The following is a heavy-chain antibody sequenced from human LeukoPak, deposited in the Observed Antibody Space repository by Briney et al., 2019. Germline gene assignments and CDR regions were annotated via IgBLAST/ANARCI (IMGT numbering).Heavy chain of an antibody. CDR3: ATGYYYDSSGFFDY. CDR1: GGSISGYY. V-gene: IGHV4-59*01. D-gene: IGHD3-22*01. Sequence: PSETLSLTCTVSGGSISGYYWSWIRQPPGKGLEWIGYIYYSGSTNYNPSLKSRVTISVDTSKNQFSLKLSSVTAADTAVYYCATGYYYDSSGFFDYWGQGTLVTVSS. CDR2: IYYSGST. J-gene: IGHJ4*02.